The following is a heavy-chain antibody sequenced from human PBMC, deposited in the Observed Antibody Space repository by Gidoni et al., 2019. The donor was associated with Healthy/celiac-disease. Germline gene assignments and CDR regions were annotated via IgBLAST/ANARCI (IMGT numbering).Heavy chain of an antibody. CDR1: GFTFSRYG. CDR3: AKGAVAGPVDY. CDR2: ISYDGSNK. J-gene: IGHJ4*02. Sequence: QVQLVEPGGRVVQPGRSLRLSCAASGFTFSRYGMHWVRQAPGKGLEWVAVISYDGSNKYYADSVKGRFTISRDNSKNTLYLQMNSLRAEDTAVYYCAKGAVAGPVDYWGQGTLVTVSS. D-gene: IGHD6-19*01. V-gene: IGHV3-30*18.